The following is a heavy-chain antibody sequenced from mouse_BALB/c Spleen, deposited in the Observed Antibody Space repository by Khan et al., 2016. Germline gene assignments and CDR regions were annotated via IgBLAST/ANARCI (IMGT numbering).Heavy chain of an antibody. Sequence: EVELVESGPGLVKPSQSLSLTCTVTGYSITSGYAWNWIRQSPGNQLEWMGYITYSGGTSYNPPLNSRITITRDTSKNQFFLQVNSVTTEDTATDDCARGNYYGYSFDYWGQGTPLTVSS. J-gene: IGHJ2*01. D-gene: IGHD1-1*01. V-gene: IGHV3-2*02. CDR2: ITYSGGT. CDR1: GYSITSGYA. CDR3: ARGNYYGYSFDY.